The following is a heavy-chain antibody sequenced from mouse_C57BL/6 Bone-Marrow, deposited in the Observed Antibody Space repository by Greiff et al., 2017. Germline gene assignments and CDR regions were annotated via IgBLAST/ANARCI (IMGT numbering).Heavy chain of an antibody. V-gene: IGHV1-63*01. J-gene: IGHJ2*01. CDR1: GYTFTNYW. CDR2: IYPGGGYT. CDR3: TSYYYGSSYFDY. D-gene: IGHD1-1*01. Sequence: QVQLQQSGAELVRPGTSVKMSCKASGYTFTNYWIGWAKQRPGHGLEWIGDIYPGGGYTNYNEKFKGKATLTADKSSSTAYLQLSSLTSEDTAVYYCTSYYYGSSYFDYWGQGTTLTVSS.